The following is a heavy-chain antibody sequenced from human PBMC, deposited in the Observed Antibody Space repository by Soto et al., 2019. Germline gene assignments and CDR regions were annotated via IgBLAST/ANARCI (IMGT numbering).Heavy chain of an antibody. D-gene: IGHD3-10*01. CDR2: INPILTMS. V-gene: IGHV1-69*02. Sequence: SVKVSCKASGDTFSFYTINWVRQAPGLGLEWMGRINPILTMSNYAQKFQGRVTITADKSTNTAYMDLSSLRSEDTAMYYCATSFGSGYRAFDYWGQ. CDR3: ATSFGSGYRAFDY. CDR1: GDTFSFYT. J-gene: IGHJ4*01.